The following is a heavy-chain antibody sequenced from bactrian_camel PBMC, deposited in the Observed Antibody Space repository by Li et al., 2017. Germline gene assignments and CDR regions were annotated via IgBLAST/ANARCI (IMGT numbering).Heavy chain of an antibody. CDR3: AAHRRGLCSLAGTDDFDY. D-gene: IGHD1*01. CDR2: VSGRFT. V-gene: IGHV3S60*01. J-gene: IGHJ6*01. CDR1: GYSNCRYD. Sequence: HVQLVESGGGTVQPGGSLRLSCVVSGYSNCRYDLNWYRQSPGKEREFVSRVSGRFTTYADSVKGRFTVSMDNAENTAYLQMNNLNPEDTGMYYCAAHRRGLCSLAGTDDFDYWGQGTQVTVS.